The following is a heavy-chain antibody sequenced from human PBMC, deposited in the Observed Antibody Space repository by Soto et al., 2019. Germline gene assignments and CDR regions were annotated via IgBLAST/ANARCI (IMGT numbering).Heavy chain of an antibody. D-gene: IGHD5-12*01. CDR3: ARERREYSGYDSFDI. V-gene: IGHV3-74*01. Sequence: GGSLRLSCAASGFTFSSYCMHWVRQAPGKGLVWVSRINSDGSSTSYADSVKGRFTISRDNAKNTLYLQMNSLRAEDTAVYYCARERREYSGYDSFDIWGQGTMVTVSS. J-gene: IGHJ3*02. CDR1: GFTFSSYC. CDR2: INSDGSST.